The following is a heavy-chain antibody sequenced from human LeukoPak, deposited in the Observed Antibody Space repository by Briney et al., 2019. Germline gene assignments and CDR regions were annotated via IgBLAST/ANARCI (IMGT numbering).Heavy chain of an antibody. Sequence: GGSLRLSCAASGFTFSSYSMNWVRQAPGKGLEWVSYISSGSSTIYYGDSVKGRFTISRDNAKNSLYLQMNSLRDEDTAVYYCASQPGDYSSSRRYIDYWGQGTLVTVSS. CDR1: GFTFSSYS. D-gene: IGHD6-6*01. V-gene: IGHV3-48*02. CDR2: ISSGSSTI. J-gene: IGHJ4*02. CDR3: ASQPGDYSSSRRYIDY.